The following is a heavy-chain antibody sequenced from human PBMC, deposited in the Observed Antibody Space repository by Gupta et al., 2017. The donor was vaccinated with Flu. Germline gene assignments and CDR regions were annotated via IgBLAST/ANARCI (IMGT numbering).Heavy chain of an antibody. V-gene: IGHV4-38-2*01. Sequence: QVQLQESGPGRLKPSESLSHNCAVSGDSISSGFYWGWIRQSPGKGLEWIGIAYYSAITYYNPSLLSRATISVDTSKNQFSLSLSSVTAADTAVYYCARAASYYDSSGYFVYWGQGTLVTVSS. J-gene: IGHJ4*02. CDR2: AYYSAIT. CDR1: GDSISSGFY. D-gene: IGHD3-22*01. CDR3: ARAASYYDSSGYFVY.